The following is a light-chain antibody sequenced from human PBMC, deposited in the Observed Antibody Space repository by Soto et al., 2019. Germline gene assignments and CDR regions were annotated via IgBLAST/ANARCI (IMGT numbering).Light chain of an antibody. CDR2: GAT. J-gene: IGKJ3*01. Sequence: DIQMTQSPSSLSASVGDRVTIACRATQSISIYLNWYQQKPGKAPKLLIYGATTLQSGVPSRFSADGSGTDFNLTIRSLQPEDFATYYCQESSSGPPFTFGPGTKVDIK. CDR3: QESSSGPPFT. V-gene: IGKV1-39*01. CDR1: QSISIY.